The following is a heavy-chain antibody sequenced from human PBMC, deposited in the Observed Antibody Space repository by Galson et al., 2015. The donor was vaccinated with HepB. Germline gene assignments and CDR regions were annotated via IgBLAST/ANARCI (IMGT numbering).Heavy chain of an antibody. D-gene: IGHD1-14*01. CDR3: ARDTRNPFYYYYYGMDV. V-gene: IGHV3-7*01. J-gene: IGHJ6*02. CDR1: GFTFSSYW. Sequence: SLRLSCAASGFTFSSYWMSWVRQAPGKGLEWVANIKQDGSEKYYVDSVKGRFTISRDNAKNSLYLQMNSLRAEDTAVYYCARDTRNPFYYYYYGMDVWGQGTTVTVSS. CDR2: IKQDGSEK.